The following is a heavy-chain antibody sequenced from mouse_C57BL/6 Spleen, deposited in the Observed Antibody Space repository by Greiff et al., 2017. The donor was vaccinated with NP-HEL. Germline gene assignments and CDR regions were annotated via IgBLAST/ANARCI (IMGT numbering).Heavy chain of an antibody. CDR3: ARTRPRCGFAY. J-gene: IGHJ3*01. Sequence: QVQLQQPGAELVRPGSSVKLSCKASGYTFTSYWMDWVKQRPGQGLEWIGNIYPSDSETHYNQKFKDKATLTVDKSSSTAYMQLSSLTSEDSAVYYCARTRPRCGFAYWGQGTLVTVSA. CDR1: GYTFTSYW. V-gene: IGHV1-61*01. CDR2: IYPSDSET.